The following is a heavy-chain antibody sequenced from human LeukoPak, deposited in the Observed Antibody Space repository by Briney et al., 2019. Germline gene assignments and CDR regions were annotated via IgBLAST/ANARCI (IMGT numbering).Heavy chain of an antibody. Sequence: PSQTLSLTCTVPGCSISSGSYYWSWIWPPAGKGLEWIGRIYTGGTTNYNPPLKSRVTISVDTSKNQFSLKLSSVTAADTAVYYCARFSPGYCGGGNCYYIDYWGQGTLVTVSS. CDR3: ARFSPGYCGGGNCYYIDY. J-gene: IGHJ4*02. V-gene: IGHV4-61*02. CDR2: IYTGGTT. CDR1: GCSISSGSYY. D-gene: IGHD2-15*01.